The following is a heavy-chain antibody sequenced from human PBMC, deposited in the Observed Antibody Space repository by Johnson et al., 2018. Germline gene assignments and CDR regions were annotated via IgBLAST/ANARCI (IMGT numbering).Heavy chain of an antibody. Sequence: QVQLVESGGGVVQPGRSLRLPCAASGFTFSRYALHWVRQAPGKGLEWVAVISYDGRNKYYADSVKGRLTISRDNSKNTLYLQMNSLIAEDTDVYFCARDPYFDTGYYYYYMDVWGKGTTVTVSS. CDR1: GFTFSRYA. CDR3: ARDPYFDTGYYYYYMDV. D-gene: IGHD3-22*01. J-gene: IGHJ6*03. CDR2: ISYDGRNK. V-gene: IGHV3-30*04.